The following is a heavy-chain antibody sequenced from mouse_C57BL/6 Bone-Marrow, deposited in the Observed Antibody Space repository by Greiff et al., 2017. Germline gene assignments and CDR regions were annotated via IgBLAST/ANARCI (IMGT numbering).Heavy chain of an antibody. Sequence: DVHLVESGGGLVKPGGSLKLSCAASGFTFSSYAMSWVRQTPEKRLEWVATISDGGSYTYYPDNVQGRFTISRDNAKNNLYLQMSHLKSEDTAMYYCATSRDYWGQGTTLTVSS. CDR3: ATSRDY. J-gene: IGHJ2*01. CDR1: GFTFSSYA. CDR2: ISDGGSYT. V-gene: IGHV5-4*01.